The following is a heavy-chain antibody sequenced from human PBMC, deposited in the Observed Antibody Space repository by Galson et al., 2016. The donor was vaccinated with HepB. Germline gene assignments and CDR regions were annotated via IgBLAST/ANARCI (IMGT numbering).Heavy chain of an antibody. CDR2: TSYDGNYK. CDR1: GFTLRSYA. CDR3: AGSRIPGYCAAAVCHSFDY. D-gene: IGHD2-8*02. Sequence: SLRLSCAASGFTLRSYAMHWVRQAPGKGLEWVAITSYDGNYKYYADSVKGRFTISRDNSKNTLYLQLNSLRTGDTAVYYCAGSRIPGYCAAAVCHSFDYWGQGTLVTVSS. J-gene: IGHJ4*02. V-gene: IGHV3-30*03.